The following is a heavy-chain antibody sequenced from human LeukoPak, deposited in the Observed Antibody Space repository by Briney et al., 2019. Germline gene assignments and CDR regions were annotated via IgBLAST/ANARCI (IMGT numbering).Heavy chain of an antibody. CDR2: IRSKAYGGTT. J-gene: IGHJ4*02. V-gene: IGHV3-49*04. D-gene: IGHD3-10*01. Sequence: PGGSLRLSCTAPGLTFGDYAMSWVRQAPGKGLEWVGFIRSKAYGGTTEYAASVKGRFTISRDDSKSIAYLQMNSLKTEDTAVYYCTRITMVRRAFDYWGQGTLVTVSS. CDR3: TRITMVRRAFDY. CDR1: GLTFGDYA.